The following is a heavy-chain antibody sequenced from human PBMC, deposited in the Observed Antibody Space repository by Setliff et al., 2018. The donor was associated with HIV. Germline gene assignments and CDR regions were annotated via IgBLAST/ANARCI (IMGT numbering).Heavy chain of an antibody. CDR2: ISSSSSYI. CDR1: GFTFSSYS. Sequence: LRLSCAASGFTFSSYSMNWVRQSPGKGLEWVSSISSSSSYIYYADSVKGRFTISRDNAKNSLYLQMNSLRDEDAAVYYCASSPSWGTYRYGLDYWGQGTLVTVSS. D-gene: IGHD3-16*02. CDR3: ASSPSWGTYRYGLDY. J-gene: IGHJ4*02. V-gene: IGHV3-21*01.